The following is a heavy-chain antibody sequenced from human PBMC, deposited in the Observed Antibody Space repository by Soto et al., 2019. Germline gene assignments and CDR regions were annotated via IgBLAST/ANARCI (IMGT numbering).Heavy chain of an antibody. CDR1: GFTVSRYY. CDR3: AATYASPFLNAFDF. D-gene: IGHD3-22*01. V-gene: IGHV3-53*01. Sequence: PGGSLTLSCATSGFTVSRYYMTWIRQAPGKGLESVSVIYSGDSTYYADSVKGRFTISRDKSKKMLYLQMNNLRAEDTAVYYCAATYASPFLNAFDFWGQGTMVTVSS. CDR2: IYSGDST. J-gene: IGHJ3*01.